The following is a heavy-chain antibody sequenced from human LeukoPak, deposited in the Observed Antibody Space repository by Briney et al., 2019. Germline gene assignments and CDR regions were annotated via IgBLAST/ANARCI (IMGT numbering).Heavy chain of an antibody. D-gene: IGHD5-18*01. Sequence: GGSLRLSCTVSGFTVSSNSMSWVRQAPGKGLEWVSFIYSDNTHYSDSVKGRFTISRDNAKNSLYLQMNSLRVEDTAVYYCARGRYSYGYYYMDVWGKGTTVTISS. CDR2: IYSDNT. V-gene: IGHV3-53*01. CDR1: GFTVSSNS. CDR3: ARGRYSYGYYYMDV. J-gene: IGHJ6*03.